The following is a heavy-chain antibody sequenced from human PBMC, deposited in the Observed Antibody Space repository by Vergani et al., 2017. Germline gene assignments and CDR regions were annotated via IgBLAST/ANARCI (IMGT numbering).Heavy chain of an antibody. CDR3: ARARPSSGYYGY. V-gene: IGHV4-39*01. D-gene: IGHD1-26*01. CDR2: IYYSGST. J-gene: IGHJ4*02. CDR1: GGSISSSSYY. Sequence: QLQLQESGPGLVKPSETLSLTCTVSGGSISSSSYYWGWIRQPPGKGLEWIGSIYYSGSTYYNPSLKSRVTISVDTSKNQFSLKLSSVTAADTAVYYCARARPSSGYYGYWGQGTLVTVSS.